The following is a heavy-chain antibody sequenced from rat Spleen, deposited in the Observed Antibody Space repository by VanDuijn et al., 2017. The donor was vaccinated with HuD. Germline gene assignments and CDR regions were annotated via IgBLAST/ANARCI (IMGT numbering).Heavy chain of an antibody. J-gene: IGHJ2*01. V-gene: IGHV4-2*01. CDR3: VRETAGIEY. CDR2: INMDSSSI. Sequence: EVKLVESGGGLVQPGRSLKLSCAASGFNFNGYWMGWVRQAPGKGPEWIGKINMDSSSINYTPSLKDKFTISRDKAQDTLYRQMSKLGSEDTAIYYCVRETAGIEYWGQGVMVTVSS. CDR1: GFNFNGYW. D-gene: IGHD1-11*01.